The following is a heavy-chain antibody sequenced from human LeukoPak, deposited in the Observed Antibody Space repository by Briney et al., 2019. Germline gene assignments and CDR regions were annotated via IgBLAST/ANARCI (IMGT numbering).Heavy chain of an antibody. CDR2: IKSKTDGGTT. V-gene: IGHV3-15*01. J-gene: IGHJ5*02. D-gene: IGHD2-2*01. CDR3: TTDPDIVVVPAARNWFDP. Sequence: GGSRRFSCAASGLTFSNAGMSWVRQAPGKGLNWVGGIKSKTDGGTTDYAAPVKGRFTISRDDSKNTLYLQMNSLKTEDTAVYYCTTDPDIVVVPAARNWFDPWGQGTLVTVSS. CDR1: GLTFSNAG.